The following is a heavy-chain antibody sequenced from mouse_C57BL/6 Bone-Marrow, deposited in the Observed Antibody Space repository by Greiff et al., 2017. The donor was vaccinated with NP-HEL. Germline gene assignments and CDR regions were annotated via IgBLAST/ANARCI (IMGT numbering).Heavy chain of an antibody. Sequence: VQLQQSGPGLVQPSQSLSITCTVSGFSLTSYGVHWVRQSPGKGLEWLGVIWSGGSTDYNAAFISRLSISKDNSKSQVFFKMNSLQADDTAIYYCARNVIYDGPTGDGAWFAYWGQGTLVTVSA. V-gene: IGHV2-2*01. CDR3: ARNVIYDGPTGDGAWFAY. CDR1: GFSLTSYG. J-gene: IGHJ3*01. D-gene: IGHD2-3*01. CDR2: IWSGGST.